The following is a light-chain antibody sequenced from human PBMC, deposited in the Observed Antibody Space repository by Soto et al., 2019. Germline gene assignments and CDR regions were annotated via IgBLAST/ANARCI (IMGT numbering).Light chain of an antibody. CDR2: DAS. Sequence: GDRVTITCRASQTTNTWLAWYQQKPGTAPKLLIYDASSLEGGVPSRFSASGSGTEFTLTISSLQPDDLATYYCQQSISYPYTFGQGTKVEIK. CDR3: QQSISYPYT. CDR1: QTTNTW. V-gene: IGKV1-5*01. J-gene: IGKJ2*01.